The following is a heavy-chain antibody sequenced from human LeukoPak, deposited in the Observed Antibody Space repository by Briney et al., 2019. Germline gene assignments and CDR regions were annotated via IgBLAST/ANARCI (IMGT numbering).Heavy chain of an antibody. Sequence: SVKVSCKASGGIFSSYAIIWVRQAPGQGLEWMGGIIPIFGTANYAQKFQGRVTITADESTSTAYMELGSLRSEDTAVYYCARGGDSITMILNWFDPWGQGTLVTVSS. D-gene: IGHD3-22*01. CDR2: IIPIFGTA. J-gene: IGHJ5*02. CDR1: GGIFSSYA. CDR3: ARGGDSITMILNWFDP. V-gene: IGHV1-69*13.